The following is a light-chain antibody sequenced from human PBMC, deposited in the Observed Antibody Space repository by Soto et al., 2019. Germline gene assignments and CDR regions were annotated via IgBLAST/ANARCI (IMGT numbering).Light chain of an antibody. CDR3: QQCDQLPLT. J-gene: IGKJ4*02. CDR2: DAS. Sequence: MQMTRAASSLSASVGDRVNITCQASQDISNCLNWYQQKPGKAPKLLIYDASKLETGVPSRFSGSGSATDFTLTISSLQAEDIARYYCQQCDQLPLTFGGGTKVDIK. V-gene: IGKV1-33*01. CDR1: QDISNC.